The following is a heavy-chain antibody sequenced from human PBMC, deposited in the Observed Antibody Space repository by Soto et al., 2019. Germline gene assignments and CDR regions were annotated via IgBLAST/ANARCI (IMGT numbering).Heavy chain of an antibody. CDR2: ISAYNGNT. CDR3: ARSYAGEWSIYYYYMDV. V-gene: IGHV1-18*01. Sequence: ASVKVSCKASGYTFTSYGISWVRQAPGQGLEWMGWISAYNGNTNYAQKLQGRVTMTTDTSTSTAYMELRSLRSDDTAVYYCARSYAGEWSIYYYYMDVWGKGTTVTVSS. J-gene: IGHJ6*03. CDR1: GYTFTSYG. D-gene: IGHD3-16*01.